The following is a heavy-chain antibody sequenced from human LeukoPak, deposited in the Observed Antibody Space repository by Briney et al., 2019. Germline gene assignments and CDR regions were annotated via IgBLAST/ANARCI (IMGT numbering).Heavy chain of an antibody. CDR3: ARVGGTMVRGVITKARDWFDP. Sequence: PSETLSLTCTVSGGSISSGSYYWSWIRQPAGKGLEWIGRIYTSGSTNYNPSLKSRVTISVDTSKNQFSLKLSSVTAADTAVYYCARVGGTMVRGVITKARDWFDPWGQGTLVTVSS. V-gene: IGHV4-61*02. CDR1: GGSISSGSYY. CDR2: IYTSGST. D-gene: IGHD3-10*01. J-gene: IGHJ5*02.